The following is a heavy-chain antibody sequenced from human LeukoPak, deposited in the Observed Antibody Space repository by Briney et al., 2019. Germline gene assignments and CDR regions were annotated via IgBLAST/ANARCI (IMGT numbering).Heavy chain of an antibody. Sequence: SETLSLTCTVSGGSMSSYYWSWIRQPAGKGLEWIGRIYTSGSTNYNPSLKSRVTMSVDMSKNQFSLKLSSVTAADTAVYYCARVSPYCSGGSCYKYFDYWGQGTLVTVSS. J-gene: IGHJ4*02. CDR2: IYTSGST. V-gene: IGHV4-4*07. D-gene: IGHD2-15*01. CDR1: GGSMSSYY. CDR3: ARVSPYCSGGSCYKYFDY.